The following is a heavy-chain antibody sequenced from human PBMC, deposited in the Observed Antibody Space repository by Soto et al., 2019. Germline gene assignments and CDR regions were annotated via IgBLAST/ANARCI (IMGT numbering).Heavy chain of an antibody. Sequence: PGESLKISCAASGFMFSAYTMTWVRQSPGKGLEWLASITDDSSHIDYADSVRGRFTVSRDNARKSVYLQMDSLGAEDTAIYYCATPYYYNHWGPGTLVTVSS. J-gene: IGHJ5*02. CDR1: GFMFSAYT. D-gene: IGHD3-22*01. CDR2: ITDDSSHI. V-gene: IGHV3-21*01. CDR3: ATPYYYNH.